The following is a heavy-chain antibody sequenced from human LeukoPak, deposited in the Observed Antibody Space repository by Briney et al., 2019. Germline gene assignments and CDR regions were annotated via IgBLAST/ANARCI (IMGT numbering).Heavy chain of an antibody. CDR3: ARVGFPGGFDL. V-gene: IGHV3-30-3*01. CDR1: GFAVKSSY. CDR2: ISYDGSNK. Sequence: GGSLRLSCAASGFAVKSSYMNWVRQAPGKGLEWVAVISYDGSNKYYADSVKGRFTISRDNSKNTLYLQMNSLRAEDTAVYYCARVGFPGGFDLWGRGTLVTVSS. D-gene: IGHD1-26*01. J-gene: IGHJ2*01.